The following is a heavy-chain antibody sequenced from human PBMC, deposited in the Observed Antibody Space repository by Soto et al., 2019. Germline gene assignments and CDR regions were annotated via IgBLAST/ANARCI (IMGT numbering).Heavy chain of an antibody. V-gene: IGHV1-3*01. D-gene: IGHD1-7*01. J-gene: IGHJ6*02. CDR1: GYTFTSYA. CDR3: ARLELRGYYHYYGMDV. CDR2: INAGNGNT. Sequence: GASVKVSCKASGYTFTSYAMHWVRQAPGQRLEWMGWINAGNGNTKYSQKFQGRVTITRDTSASTAYMELSSLRSEDTAVYYCARLELRGYYHYYGMDVWGQGTTVTVSS.